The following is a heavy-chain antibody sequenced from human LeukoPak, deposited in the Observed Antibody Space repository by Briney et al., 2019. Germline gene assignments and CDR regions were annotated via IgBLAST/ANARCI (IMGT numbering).Heavy chain of an antibody. CDR2: IWYDGSNK. V-gene: IGHV3-33*06. D-gene: IGHD2-15*01. J-gene: IGHJ4*02. CDR3: AKGYSSGGSCYTPAGLDY. CDR1: GFTFSSYG. Sequence: PGGSLRLSCAASGFTFSSYGMHWVRQAPGKGLEWVAVIWYDGSNKYYADSVKGRFTISRDNSKNTLYLQMNSLRAEDTAVYYCAKGYSSGGSCYTPAGLDYWGQGTLVTVSS.